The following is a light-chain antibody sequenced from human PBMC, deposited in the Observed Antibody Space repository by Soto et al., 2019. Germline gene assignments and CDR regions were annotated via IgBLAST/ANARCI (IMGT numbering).Light chain of an antibody. CDR3: QQRSSWPRT. CDR1: QSVSSY. V-gene: IGKV3-11*01. J-gene: IGKJ1*01. Sequence: EIVLTQSPATLSLSPGERATLSCRASQSVSSYLAWYQQKPGQAPRLLIYDASNRATGIPARFSGSGSGTEFSLPISSLEPEDFAVYYCQQRSSWPRTFGRGTKVEIK. CDR2: DAS.